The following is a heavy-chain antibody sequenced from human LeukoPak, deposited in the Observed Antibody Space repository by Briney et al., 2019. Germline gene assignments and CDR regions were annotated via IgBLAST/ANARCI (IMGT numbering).Heavy chain of an antibody. CDR1: GFTFSSYA. D-gene: IGHD5-12*01. V-gene: IGHV3-30-3*01. CDR2: ISYDGSNK. J-gene: IGHJ4*02. Sequence: GGSPRLSCAASGFTFSSYAMHWVRQAPGKGLEWVAVISYDGSNKYYADSVKGRFTISRDNSKNTLYLQMNSLRAEDTAVYYCARGHPSGYSGYDLDYWGQGTLVTVSS. CDR3: ARGHPSGYSGYDLDY.